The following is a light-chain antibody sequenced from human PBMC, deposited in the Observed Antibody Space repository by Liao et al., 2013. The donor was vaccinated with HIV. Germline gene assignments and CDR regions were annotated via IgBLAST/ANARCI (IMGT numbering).Light chain of an antibody. V-gene: IGLV3-21*04. CDR1: NIGSKS. Sequence: GSVAPGKTARITCGGNNIGSKSVHWYQQMPGQAPVVVIYYDNNRPSGIPERFSGSNSVNMATLTISRVEAGDEADYYCQVWDSSSDHWVFGGGTKLTVL. CDR3: QVWDSSSDHWV. CDR2: YDN. J-gene: IGLJ3*02.